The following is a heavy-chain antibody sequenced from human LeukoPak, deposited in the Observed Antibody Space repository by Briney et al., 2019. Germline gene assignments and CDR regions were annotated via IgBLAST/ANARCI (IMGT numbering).Heavy chain of an antibody. CDR2: VHSSGGT. J-gene: IGHJ5*02. Sequence: PSETLSLTCTVSGVSISTYYWTWIRQPAGKGLEWIGRVHSSGGTNYNPSLKTRVSMSVDTSKKQVSLKLSSLTAADAAIYYCVRELAVAGTVTHRFDPWGQGTLVTVSS. V-gene: IGHV4-4*07. D-gene: IGHD6-19*01. CDR1: GVSISTYY. CDR3: VRELAVAGTVTHRFDP.